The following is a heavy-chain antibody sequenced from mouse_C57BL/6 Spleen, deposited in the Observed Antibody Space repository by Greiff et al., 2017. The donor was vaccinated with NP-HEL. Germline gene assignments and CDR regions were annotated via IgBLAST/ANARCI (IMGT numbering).Heavy chain of an antibody. CDR3: TIDQDYYGSSLFGY. CDR2: ISSGGDYT. V-gene: IGHV5-9-1*02. D-gene: IGHD1-1*01. Sequence: EVQGVESGEGLVKPGGSLKLSCAASGFTFSSYAMSWVRQTPEKRLEWVAYISSGGDYTYSADPVKGRFTISRDNARNTLYLQMSSLKSDDTAMYYCTIDQDYYGSSLFGYWGQGATLTVSS. J-gene: IGHJ2*01. CDR1: GFTFSSYA.